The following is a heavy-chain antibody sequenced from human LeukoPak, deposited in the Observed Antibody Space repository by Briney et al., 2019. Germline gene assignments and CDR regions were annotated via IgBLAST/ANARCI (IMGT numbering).Heavy chain of an antibody. CDR3: ARVSARYSSVLGIYYYYYMDV. Sequence: SETLSLTCTVSGGSISSNSYYWGWIRQPPVKGLDWIGSIYYSGNTYYNASLKSQVSISIDTSKNQFSLRLTSVTAADTAVYYCARVSARYSSVLGIYYYYYMDVWGKGTTVTVSS. J-gene: IGHJ6*03. CDR1: GGSISSNSYY. D-gene: IGHD6-19*01. V-gene: IGHV4-39*01. CDR2: IYYSGNT.